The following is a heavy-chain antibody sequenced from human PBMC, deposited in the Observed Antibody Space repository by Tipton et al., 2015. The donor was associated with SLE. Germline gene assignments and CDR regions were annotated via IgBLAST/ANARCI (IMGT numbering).Heavy chain of an antibody. Sequence: TLSLTCTVSGGSISSYYWSWIRQPPGKGLEWIGYIYYSGSTNYNPSLKSRVTISVDTSKNQFSLKLSSVTAADTAVYYCAIEWATNAFDIWGQGIMVTVSS. CDR2: IYYSGST. CDR3: AIEWATNAFDI. J-gene: IGHJ3*02. V-gene: IGHV4-59*12. D-gene: IGHD1-26*01. CDR1: GGSISSYY.